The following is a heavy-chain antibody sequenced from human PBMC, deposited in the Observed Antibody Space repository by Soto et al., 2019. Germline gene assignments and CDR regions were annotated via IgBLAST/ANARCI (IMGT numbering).Heavy chain of an antibody. CDR1: GGAFSSYA. J-gene: IGHJ3*02. CDR2: IIPIFGTA. CDR3: ARSQWLLVAFDI. V-gene: IGHV1-69*13. D-gene: IGHD6-19*01. Sequence: AASVTVSWTASGGAFSSYAISWVRQAPGQGLEWMGGIIPIFGTANYAQKFQSRVTITADESTSTACMELSSLRSEDTAVYYCARSQWLLVAFDIWGQGTMVTVSS.